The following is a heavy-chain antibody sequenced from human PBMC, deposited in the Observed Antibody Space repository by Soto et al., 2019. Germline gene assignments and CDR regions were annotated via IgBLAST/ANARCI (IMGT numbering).Heavy chain of an antibody. D-gene: IGHD6-25*01. Sequence: QVQLVESGGGVVQPGRSLRLSCAASGFTFSSYAMHWVRQTPGKGLEWVAVISYDGSNKYYADSVKGRFTISRDNSKNTVYRQMNGLRAEDTAGYYCARVVIAADGMDVWGQGTTVTVSS. CDR2: ISYDGSNK. CDR3: ARVVIAADGMDV. V-gene: IGHV3-30-3*01. J-gene: IGHJ6*02. CDR1: GFTFSSYA.